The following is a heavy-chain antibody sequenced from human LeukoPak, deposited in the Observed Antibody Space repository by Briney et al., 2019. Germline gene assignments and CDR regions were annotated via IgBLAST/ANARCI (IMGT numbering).Heavy chain of an antibody. CDR2: ISYDGSNK. CDR1: GFTFSSYA. Sequence: GGSLRLSCAASGFTFSSYAMHWVRQAPGKGLEWVAVISYDGSNKYYADSVKGRFTSSRDNSKNTLYLQMNGLRAEDTAVYYCARDLDYGDIDYWGQGTLVTVSS. J-gene: IGHJ4*02. V-gene: IGHV3-30-3*01. CDR3: ARDLDYGDIDY. D-gene: IGHD4-17*01.